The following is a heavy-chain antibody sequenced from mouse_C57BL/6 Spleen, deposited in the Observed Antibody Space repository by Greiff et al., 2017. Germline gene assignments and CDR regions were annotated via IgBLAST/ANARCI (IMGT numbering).Heavy chain of an antibody. J-gene: IGHJ2*01. V-gene: IGHV1-22*01. D-gene: IGHD2-14*01. CDR3: ARVRLDFDY. CDR1: GYTFTDYN. CDR2: LNPNNGGT. Sequence: EVQLQESGPELVKPGASVKMSCKASGYTFTDYNMHWVKQSHGKSLEWIGYLNPNNGGTSYNQKFKGKATLTVNKSSSTAYMELRSRTSEDSAVYYCARVRLDFDYWGQGTTLTVSS.